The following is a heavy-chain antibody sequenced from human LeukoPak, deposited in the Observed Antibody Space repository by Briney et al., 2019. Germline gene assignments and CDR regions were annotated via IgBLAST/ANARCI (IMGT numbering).Heavy chain of an antibody. D-gene: IGHD2-21*02. Sequence: LSETLSLTCTVSGGSISSKGYYWGWIRQPPGKGLEWIGSVYYSGSTYYNPSLKSRVTISVDTSRNQFSLRLNSVTAADTALYYCARQNCGGDCYSPRNGFDIWGQGTMVTVSS. CDR1: GGSISSKGYY. J-gene: IGHJ3*02. V-gene: IGHV4-39*01. CDR2: VYYSGST. CDR3: ARQNCGGDCYSPRNGFDI.